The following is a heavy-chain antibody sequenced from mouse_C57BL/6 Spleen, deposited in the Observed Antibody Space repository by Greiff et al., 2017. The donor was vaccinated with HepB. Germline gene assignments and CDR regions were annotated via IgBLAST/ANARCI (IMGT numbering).Heavy chain of an antibody. CDR2: INPSSGYT. CDR1: GYTFTSYT. V-gene: IGHV1-4*01. CDR3: AREIYYDCVYFDY. Sequence: QVQLQQSGAELARPGASVKMSCKASGYTFTSYTMHWVKQRPGQGLEWIGYINPSSGYTKYNQKFKDKATLTADKSSSTAYMQLSSMTSEDSAVEYCAREIYYDCVYFDYWGQGTTLTVSS. D-gene: IGHD2-4*01. J-gene: IGHJ2*01.